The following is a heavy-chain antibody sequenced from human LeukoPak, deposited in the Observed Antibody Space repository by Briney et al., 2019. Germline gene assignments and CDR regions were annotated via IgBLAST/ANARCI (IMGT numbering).Heavy chain of an antibody. CDR3: ARQDSGNYFPILDY. J-gene: IGHJ4*02. CDR1: GGSISSSNCF. Sequence: NPSETLSLTCTVSGGSISSSNCFWGWIRQPPGKGLEWIGTIYYSGGTTYYNPSLKSRVTISVDTSKNQFSLKLTSVTAADTAVYYCARQDSGNYFPILDYWGQGTLVTVSS. D-gene: IGHD1-26*01. V-gene: IGHV4-39*01. CDR2: IYYSGGTT.